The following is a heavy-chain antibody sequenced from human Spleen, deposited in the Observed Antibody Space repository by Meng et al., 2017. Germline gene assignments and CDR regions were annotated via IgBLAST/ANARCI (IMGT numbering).Heavy chain of an antibody. V-gene: IGHV1-18*01. CDR2: INAYNGDT. D-gene: IGHD1-26*01. J-gene: IGHJ4*02. Sequence: HAKLVQSGGEVKMPGASAKLSCKASGYTFTNYGITWVRQAPGQGLEWLGWINAYNGDTNYAQTLQGRVTMTTDTSTSTAYMELRSLRSDDTAVYYCARVEVGITSGDYWGQGTLVTVSS. CDR3: ARVEVGITSGDY. CDR1: GYTFTNYG.